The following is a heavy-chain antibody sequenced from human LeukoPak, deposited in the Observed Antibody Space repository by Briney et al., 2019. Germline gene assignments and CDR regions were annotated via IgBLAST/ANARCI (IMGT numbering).Heavy chain of an antibody. CDR2: ISYDGSNK. CDR3: AKDAVVAARATYNWFDP. Sequence: GGSLRLSCAASGFTFSSYGMHWVRQAPGKGLEWVAVISYDGSNKYYADSVKGRFTISRDNSKNTLYLQMNSLRAEDTAVYYCAKDAVVAARATYNWFDPWGQGTLVTVSS. D-gene: IGHD2-15*01. V-gene: IGHV3-30*18. J-gene: IGHJ5*02. CDR1: GFTFSSYG.